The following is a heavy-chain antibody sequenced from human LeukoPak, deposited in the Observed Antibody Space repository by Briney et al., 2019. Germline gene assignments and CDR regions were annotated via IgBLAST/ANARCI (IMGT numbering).Heavy chain of an antibody. CDR1: GYSFSSYW. V-gene: IGHV5-51*01. Sequence: GESLKISCKGSGYSFSSYWIAWVRQMPGKGLEWMGIIYPGDSDTRYGPAFQGQVTISADKSISTAYLQWSSLKASDTAMYYCARRSLGDYYYYMDVWGKGTTVTVSS. CDR3: ARRSLGDYYYYMDV. J-gene: IGHJ6*03. CDR2: IYPGDSDT.